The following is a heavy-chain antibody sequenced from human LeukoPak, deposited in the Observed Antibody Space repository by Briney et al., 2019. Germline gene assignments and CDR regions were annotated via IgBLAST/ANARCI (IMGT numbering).Heavy chain of an antibody. J-gene: IGHJ6*02. Sequence: GGSLRLSCAASGFTFDDYAMHWVRQAPGKGLEWVSLISGDGGSTYYADSVKGRFTISRDNSKNSLYLQMNSLRTEDTALYYCAKGFSVLASNHYYYYYGMDVWGQGTTVTVSS. CDR2: ISGDGGST. CDR1: GFTFDDYA. V-gene: IGHV3-43*02. D-gene: IGHD3-3*01. CDR3: AKGFSVLASNHYYYYYGMDV.